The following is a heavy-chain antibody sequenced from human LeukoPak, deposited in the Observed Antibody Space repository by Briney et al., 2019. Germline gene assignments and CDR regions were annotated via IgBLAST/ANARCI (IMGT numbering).Heavy chain of an antibody. CDR3: SRKPTDPASAVGL. J-gene: IGHJ4*02. CDR1: GFTFSRYP. D-gene: IGHD1-14*01. CDR2: ISDRGTST. Sequence: RGGSLRLSCLASGFTFSRYPMRWVRQAPGKGLEYVSSISDRGTSTYYADSVKGRFTISRDNSKNTLFLQMSSLRAEDTAVYFCSRKPTDPASAVGLGGLGTLVTVTS. V-gene: IGHV3-23*01.